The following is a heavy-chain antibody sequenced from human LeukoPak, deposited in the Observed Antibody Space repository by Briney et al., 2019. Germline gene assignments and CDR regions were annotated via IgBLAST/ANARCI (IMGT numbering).Heavy chain of an antibody. J-gene: IGHJ6*03. V-gene: IGHV1-8*01. Sequence: ASLKVSCKASGYTFSSYDINWVPQATGPGLEWMGWMNPNSGNTGYAQKFQGRVTITRNTSISTAYMELSSLRSEDTAVYYCARTTMVRGTYYMDVWGKGTTVTISS. CDR3: ARTTMVRGTYYMDV. CDR1: GYTFSSYD. CDR2: MNPNSGNT. D-gene: IGHD3-10*01.